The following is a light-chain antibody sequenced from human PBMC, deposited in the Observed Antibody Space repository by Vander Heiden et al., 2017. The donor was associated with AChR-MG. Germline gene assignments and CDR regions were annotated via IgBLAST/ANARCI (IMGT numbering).Light chain of an antibody. CDR1: QSVSSN. J-gene: IGKJ4*01. V-gene: IGKV3-15*01. CDR3: QQYNNWPPRT. Sequence: ELVMTPSPATLSVSPGERATPSCRASQSVSSNLAWYQQKPGQAPRLLIYGASTRATGIPARFSGSGSGTEFTLTISSLQSEDFAVYYCQQYNNWPPRTFGGGTKVEIK. CDR2: GAS.